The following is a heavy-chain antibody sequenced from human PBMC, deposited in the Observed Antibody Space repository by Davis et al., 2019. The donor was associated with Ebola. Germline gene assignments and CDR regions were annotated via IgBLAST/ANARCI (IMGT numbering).Heavy chain of an antibody. D-gene: IGHD2-15*01. CDR1: GFTFSSYA. Sequence: GESLKISCAASGFTFSSYAMHWVRQAPGKGLEWVAVISYDGSNKYYADSVKGRFTISIDNSKNTLYLQMNSLRAEDTAVYYCARDPGIGVTATNADYWGQGTLVTVSS. V-gene: IGHV3-30-3*01. J-gene: IGHJ4*02. CDR3: ARDPGIGVTATNADY. CDR2: ISYDGSNK.